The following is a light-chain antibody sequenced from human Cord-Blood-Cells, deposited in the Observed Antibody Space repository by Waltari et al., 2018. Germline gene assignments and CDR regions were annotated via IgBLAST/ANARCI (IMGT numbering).Light chain of an antibody. CDR3: QSADSSGTYPVV. CDR1: ALPKQY. Sequence: SYELTQPPSVSVSPGQTARITCSGDALPKQYAYWYQRKPGQAPVLVIYKDSERPSGIPERFSGSRSGTTVTLTIRGVQAEDEADYYCQSADSSGTYPVVFGGGNKLTVL. V-gene: IGLV3-25*02. J-gene: IGLJ2*01. CDR2: KDS.